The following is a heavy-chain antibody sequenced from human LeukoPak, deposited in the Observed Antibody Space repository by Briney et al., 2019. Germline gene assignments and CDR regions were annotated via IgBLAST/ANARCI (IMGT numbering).Heavy chain of an antibody. CDR1: GFTFSSNW. D-gene: IGHD3-16*01. CDR2: IDSDGSST. CDR3: ARGRGTSSMHPRSSRLDY. Sequence: GGSLRLSCAASGFTFSSNWMHWVRQAPGKGLVWVSRIDSDGSSTSYADSVKGRFTISRDYAKNTLSLQMNSLRAEDTAVYYCARGRGTSSMHPRSSRLDYWGQGTLVTVSS. J-gene: IGHJ4*02. V-gene: IGHV3-74*01.